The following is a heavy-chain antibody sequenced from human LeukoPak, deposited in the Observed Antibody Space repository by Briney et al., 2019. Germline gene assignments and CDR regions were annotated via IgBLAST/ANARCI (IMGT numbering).Heavy chain of an antibody. CDR3: ARRRGALDY. V-gene: IGHV4-39*01. CDR2: IYYSGST. Sequence: SETLSLTCTVSGDPISSSNYYWGWIRQPPGKGLEWIGSIYYSGSTYYNPSLKSRVTISVDTSRNQFSLKVSSVPAADTAVYYCARRRGALDYWGQGTLVTVSS. J-gene: IGHJ4*02. D-gene: IGHD1-26*01. CDR1: GDPISSSNYY.